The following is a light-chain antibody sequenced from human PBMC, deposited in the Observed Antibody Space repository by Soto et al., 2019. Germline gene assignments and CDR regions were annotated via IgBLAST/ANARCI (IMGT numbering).Light chain of an antibody. CDR3: SSYAGTPFV. CDR2: EVN. V-gene: IGLV2-8*01. Sequence: QSALTQPPSASGSPGQSVTISCTGTSSDVGGYNYVSWYQQHPGKAPKLMIYEVNKRPSGVPDRFAGSKSGNTASLTVSGLQDDDEADYYGSSYAGTPFVFGTGTQLTVL. J-gene: IGLJ7*01. CDR1: SSDVGGYNY.